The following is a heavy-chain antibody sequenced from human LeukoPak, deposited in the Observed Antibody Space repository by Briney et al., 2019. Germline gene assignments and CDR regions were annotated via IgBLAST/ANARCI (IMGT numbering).Heavy chain of an antibody. CDR3: ARQVVASIHPYYFDY. V-gene: IGHV4-39*01. J-gene: IGHJ4*02. D-gene: IGHD2-21*02. CDR1: GDTISSSSYY. Sequence: SETLSLTCTVSGDTISSSSYYWGWIRQPPGKRLEWIGGIYYSGSTYYNPSLKSRLTISVDTSKKQFSLKVRSVTAADTAVYYCARQVVASIHPYYFDYWGQGTLVTVSS. CDR2: IYYSGST.